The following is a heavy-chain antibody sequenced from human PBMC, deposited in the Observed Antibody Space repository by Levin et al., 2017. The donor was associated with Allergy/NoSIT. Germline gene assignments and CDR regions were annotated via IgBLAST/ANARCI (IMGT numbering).Heavy chain of an antibody. V-gene: IGHV3-23*01. D-gene: IGHD2-15*01. J-gene: IGHJ4*02. CDR1: GFTFSSYA. CDR3: AKDGDIVVVVAATGYFDY. CDR2: ISGSGGST. Sequence: PGESLKISCAASGFTFSSYAMSWVRQAPGKGLEWVSAISGSGGSTYYADSVKGRFTISRDNSKNTLYLQMNSLRAEDTAVYYCAKDGDIVVVVAATGYFDYWGQGTLVTVSS.